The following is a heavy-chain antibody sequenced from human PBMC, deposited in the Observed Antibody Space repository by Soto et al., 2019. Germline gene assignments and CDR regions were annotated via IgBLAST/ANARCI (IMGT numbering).Heavy chain of an antibody. D-gene: IGHD4-4*01. Sequence: EVQLLESGGGLVLPGGSLRLSCAASGFTFNAYAMTWVRQAPGKGLKWVSAIGGSGGNRYYAASVKGRFTISRDNSKDALDLQMNSLRVEDTAVYYCARVASDYINSVDHWGQGILVTVSS. J-gene: IGHJ4*02. V-gene: IGHV3-23*01. CDR1: GFTFNAYA. CDR3: ARVASDYINSVDH. CDR2: IGGSGGNR.